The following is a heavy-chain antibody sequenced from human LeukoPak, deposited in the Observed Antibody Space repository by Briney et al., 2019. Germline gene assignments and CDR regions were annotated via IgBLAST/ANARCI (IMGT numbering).Heavy chain of an antibody. Sequence: ASVKVSCKASGYTFTIYYMHWVRQAPGQGLEWMGLINPSGGSTSYAQKFQGRVTMTRDMSTSTVYMELSSLRSEDTAVYYCARDPRALAVDDAFDIWGQGTMVTVSS. CDR1: GYTFTIYY. D-gene: IGHD2-15*01. CDR3: ARDPRALAVDDAFDI. V-gene: IGHV1-46*01. CDR2: INPSGGST. J-gene: IGHJ3*02.